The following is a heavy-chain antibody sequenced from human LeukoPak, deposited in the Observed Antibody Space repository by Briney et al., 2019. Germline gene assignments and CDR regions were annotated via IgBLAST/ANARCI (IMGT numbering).Heavy chain of an antibody. CDR2: ISAYNGNT. D-gene: IGHD2-15*01. CDR3: ARGYCSGGSCYGVGYFYYYMDV. J-gene: IGHJ6*03. Sequence: ASVKVSCKASGYTFTSYSISWVRQAPGQGLEWMGWISAYNGNTNYAQKLQGRVTMTTDTSTSTAYMELRSLRSDDTAVFYCARGYCSGGSCYGVGYFYYYMDVWGKGTTVTVSS. CDR1: GYTFTSYS. V-gene: IGHV1-18*01.